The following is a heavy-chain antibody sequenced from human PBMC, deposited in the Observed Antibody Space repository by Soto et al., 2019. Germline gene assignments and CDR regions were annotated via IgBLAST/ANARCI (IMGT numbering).Heavy chain of an antibody. CDR3: ARVLDTGYIKYYFDY. D-gene: IGHD5-12*01. Sequence: ASVKVSCKAIGYSFTSHYMHWVRQAPGQGLEWMGTIYPGGVNIGYAQKFQGRVTITRDTSASTAYMELSSLRSEDTAAYYCARVLDTGYIKYYFDYWGQGTLFTVSS. J-gene: IGHJ4*02. V-gene: IGHV1-46*01. CDR1: GYSFTSHY. CDR2: IYPGGVNI.